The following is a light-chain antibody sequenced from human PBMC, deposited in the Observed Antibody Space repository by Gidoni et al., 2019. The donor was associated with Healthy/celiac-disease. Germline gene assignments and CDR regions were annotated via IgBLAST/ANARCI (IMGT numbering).Light chain of an antibody. J-gene: IGKJ2*01. CDR2: GAS. CDR3: QQYGSSPYT. Sequence: IVLTQSPGTLSLSPGSRSTLSCRASQSVSSSYLAWYQQKPGQAPRLLIYGASSRATGIPDRFSGSGSGTDFTLTISRLEPEDFAVYYCQQYGSSPYTFGQXTKLEIK. CDR1: QSVSSSY. V-gene: IGKV3-20*01.